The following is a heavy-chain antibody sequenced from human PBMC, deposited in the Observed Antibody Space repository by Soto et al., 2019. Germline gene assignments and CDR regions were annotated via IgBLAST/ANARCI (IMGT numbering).Heavy chain of an antibody. CDR1: GGAFSDYA. V-gene: IGHV1-69*12. D-gene: IGHD2-15*01. CDR3: ASWLKGADIGNYYYGMDV. CDR2: IMPIFRAP. J-gene: IGHJ6*02. Sequence: QVQLVQSGAEVKKPGSSVKVSCKASGGAFSDYAFSWVRQAPGQGLEWLGGIMPIFRAPDYAQKFQGRVTITADESTRTAYMEMRSLRSKDTAVCYCASWLKGADIGNYYYGMDVWGQGTTVTV.